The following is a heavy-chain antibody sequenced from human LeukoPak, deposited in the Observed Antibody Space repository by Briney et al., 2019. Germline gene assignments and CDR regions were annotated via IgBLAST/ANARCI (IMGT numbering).Heavy chain of an antibody. Sequence: GGSLRLSCAASGFTFDDYGMSWVRQAPGKGLEWVANIKQDGSEKYYVDSVKGRFTISRDNAKNSLYLQMNSLRAEDTAVYYCARDVYDFWSGYYPGDYWGQGTLVTVSS. CDR2: IKQDGSEK. V-gene: IGHV3-7*01. CDR3: ARDVYDFWSGYYPGDY. J-gene: IGHJ4*02. D-gene: IGHD3-3*01. CDR1: GFTFDDYG.